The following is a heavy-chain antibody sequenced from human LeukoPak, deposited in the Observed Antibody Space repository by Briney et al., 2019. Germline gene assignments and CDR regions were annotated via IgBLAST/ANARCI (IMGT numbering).Heavy chain of an antibody. V-gene: IGHV3-33*01. CDR3: ARAQGYCSGGSCYSGSPVDY. CDR2: IWYDGSNK. D-gene: IGHD2-15*01. J-gene: IGHJ4*02. Sequence: GGSLRLSCAASGFTFSSYGMHWVRQAPGKGLEWVAVIWYDGSNKYYADSVKGRFTISRDNSKNTLYPQMNSLRAEDTAVYYCARAQGYCSGGSCYSGSPVDYWGQGTLVTVSS. CDR1: GFTFSSYG.